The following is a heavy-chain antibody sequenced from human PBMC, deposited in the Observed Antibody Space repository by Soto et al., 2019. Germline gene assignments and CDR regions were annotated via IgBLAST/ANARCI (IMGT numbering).Heavy chain of an antibody. V-gene: IGHV4-59*12. CDR3: ARVVIPYRNDY. Sequence: SETLSLTCTVSGVSISSYYWSWIRQPPGKGLEWIGYMYNTGSTIYNPSLKSRVTISVDTSKNQFSLKLSSVTAADTAVYYWARVVIPYRNDYWGQGTLVTVSS. D-gene: IGHD2-21*01. CDR1: GVSISSYY. J-gene: IGHJ4*02. CDR2: MYNTGST.